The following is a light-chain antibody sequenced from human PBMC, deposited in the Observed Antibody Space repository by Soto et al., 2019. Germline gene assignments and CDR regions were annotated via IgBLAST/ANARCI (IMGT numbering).Light chain of an antibody. J-gene: IGKJ5*01. CDR2: GAS. Sequence: EIVMTQSPATLSVSPGERATLSCRASQSLRSNLAWYQQKPGQAPRLLIYGASTRATGIPARFSGSGSGTEFTLTISSLQPEDFATYYCQQLHDYPITFGQGTRLEIK. CDR3: QQLHDYPIT. V-gene: IGKV3D-15*01. CDR1: QSLRSN.